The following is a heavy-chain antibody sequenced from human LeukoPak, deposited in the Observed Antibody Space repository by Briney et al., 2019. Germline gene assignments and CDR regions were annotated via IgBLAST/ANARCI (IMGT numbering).Heavy chain of an antibody. V-gene: IGHV3-23*01. Sequence: GGSLRLSCAASGFTFSSYAMSWVRQAPGKGLEGVSAISGSGGSTYYAASVKGRFTISRDNSKNTLYLQMNSLRAEDTAVYYCAKVGYYYDSSGAFDYWGQGTLVTVSS. D-gene: IGHD3-22*01. J-gene: IGHJ4*02. CDR1: GFTFSSYA. CDR2: ISGSGGST. CDR3: AKVGYYYDSSGAFDY.